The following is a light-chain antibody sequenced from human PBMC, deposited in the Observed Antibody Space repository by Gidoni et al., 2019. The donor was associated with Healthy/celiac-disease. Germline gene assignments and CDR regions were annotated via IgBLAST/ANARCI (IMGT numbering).Light chain of an antibody. Sequence: ESVMTKSPDFQSVTPKEKVTFTCRASQSIGSSLHWYQQKPDQSPKLLITYASQSFSGLPSQFSAGGSGIDFTLTINTLEAGDTATYFCHQSSSLPDTFGQGTKLEIK. CDR2: YAS. CDR1: QSIGSS. CDR3: HQSSSLPDT. J-gene: IGKJ2*01. V-gene: IGKV6-21*01.